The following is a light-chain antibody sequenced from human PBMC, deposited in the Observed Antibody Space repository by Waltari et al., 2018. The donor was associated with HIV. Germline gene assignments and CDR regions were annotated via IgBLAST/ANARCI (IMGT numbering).Light chain of an antibody. Sequence: QPVVTQEPSVTVSPGDTVTLTCASTTGEVTSGHYPFWVQQRPGQAPRTLIFDSNKKHSWTPARFSGSLLGGKAALTLSGAQPDDEADYYCLVSFAGTWVFGGGTKLTVV. CDR2: DSN. J-gene: IGLJ3*02. CDR3: LVSFAGTWV. CDR1: TGEVTSGHY. V-gene: IGLV7-46*01.